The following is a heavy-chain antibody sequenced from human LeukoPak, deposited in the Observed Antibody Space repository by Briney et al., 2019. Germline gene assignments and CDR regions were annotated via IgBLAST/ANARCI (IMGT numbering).Heavy chain of an antibody. CDR2: ISYDGSNK. Sequence: GGSLRLSCAASGFTFSSYAMHWVRQAPGKGLEWVAVISYDGSNKYYADSVKGRFTISRDNSKNTLYLQMNSLRAGDTAVYYCARDIGRFGINAFDIWGQGTMVTVSS. D-gene: IGHD3-10*01. CDR1: GFTFSSYA. V-gene: IGHV3-30-3*01. J-gene: IGHJ3*02. CDR3: ARDIGRFGINAFDI.